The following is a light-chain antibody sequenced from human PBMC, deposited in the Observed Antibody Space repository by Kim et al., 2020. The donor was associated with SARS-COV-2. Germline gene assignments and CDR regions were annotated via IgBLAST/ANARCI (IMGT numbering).Light chain of an antibody. V-gene: IGKV4-1*01. CDR1: QTVLYNSNNKNY. Sequence: DIVMTHSPDSLAVSLGERATLNCKSSQTVLYNSNNKNYLAWYQQKPGQAPKLLIYWASIRESGVSDRFSGSGSETDFTLTISSLQAEDVAVYYCQQYYSTPPSFGQGTKLEIK. CDR2: WAS. J-gene: IGKJ2*03. CDR3: QQYYSTPPS.